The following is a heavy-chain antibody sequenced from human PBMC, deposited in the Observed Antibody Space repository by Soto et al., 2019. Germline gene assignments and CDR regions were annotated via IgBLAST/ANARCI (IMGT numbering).Heavy chain of an antibody. CDR2: ISGSGGST. CDR3: AKDVITFGGVIANDAFDI. Sequence: LRLSCAASGFTFSSYAMSWVRQAPGKGLEWVSAISGSGGSTYYADSVKGRFTISRDNSKNTLYLQMNSLRAEDTAVYYCAKDVITFGGVIANDAFDIWGQGTMVTVSS. J-gene: IGHJ3*02. V-gene: IGHV3-23*01. D-gene: IGHD3-16*02. CDR1: GFTFSSYA.